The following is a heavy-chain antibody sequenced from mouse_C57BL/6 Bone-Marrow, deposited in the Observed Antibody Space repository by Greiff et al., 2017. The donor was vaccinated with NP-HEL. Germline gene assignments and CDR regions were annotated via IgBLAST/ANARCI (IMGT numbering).Heavy chain of an antibody. CDR2: IDPANGNT. Sequence: VHVKQSVAELVRPGASVKLSCIASGFNIKNTYMHWMKQRPEQGLEWIGRIDPANGNTKYAPKFQGKATITADTSSNTAYLQLSSLTSEDTAIYYCADYGSSWRYFDVWGTGTTVTVSS. D-gene: IGHD1-1*01. CDR3: ADYGSSWRYFDV. CDR1: GFNIKNTY. J-gene: IGHJ1*03. V-gene: IGHV14-3*01.